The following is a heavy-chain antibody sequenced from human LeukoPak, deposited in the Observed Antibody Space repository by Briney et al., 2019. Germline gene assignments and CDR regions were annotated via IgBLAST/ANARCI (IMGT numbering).Heavy chain of an antibody. V-gene: IGHV3-9*01. Sequence: GRSLRLSCAASGFTFDDYAMHWVQQAPGRGLEWVSGISWNSGSIGYADSVKGRFTISRDNAKNSLYLQMNSLRAEDTALYHCAKATGYSSGWYDYWGQGTLVTVSS. D-gene: IGHD6-19*01. J-gene: IGHJ4*02. CDR2: ISWNSGSI. CDR1: GFTFDDYA. CDR3: AKATGYSSGWYDY.